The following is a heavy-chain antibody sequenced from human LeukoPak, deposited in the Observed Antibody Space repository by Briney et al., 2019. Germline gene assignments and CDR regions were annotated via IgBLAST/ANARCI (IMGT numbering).Heavy chain of an antibody. CDR1: GYTFTSYY. J-gene: IGHJ3*02. CDR2: INPSGGST. CDR3: AREVYCSSTSCPDDAFDI. D-gene: IGHD2-2*01. V-gene: IGHV1-46*01. Sequence: ASVKVSCKASGYTFTSYYMHWVRQAPGQGLEWMGIINPSGGSTSYAQKFQGRVTMTRDTSTSTVYMELSSLRSEDTAVYYCAREVYCSSTSCPDDAFDIWGQGTMVAVSS.